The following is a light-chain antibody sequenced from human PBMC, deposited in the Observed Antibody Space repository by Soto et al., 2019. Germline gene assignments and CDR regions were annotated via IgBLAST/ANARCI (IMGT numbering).Light chain of an antibody. CDR3: QVWDSSSDLL. V-gene: IGLV3-21*04. CDR2: YDS. Sequence: SYELTQPPSVSVAPGKTARITCGGNNIGSKSVHWYQQKPGQAPVLVIYYDSDRPSGIPERFSGSNSGNTATLTISRVEAGDEAVYYCQVWDSSSDLLFGTGTKVTVL. J-gene: IGLJ1*01. CDR1: NIGSKS.